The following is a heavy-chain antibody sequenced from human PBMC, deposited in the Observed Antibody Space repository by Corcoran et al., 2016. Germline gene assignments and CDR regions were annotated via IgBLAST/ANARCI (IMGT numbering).Heavy chain of an antibody. V-gene: IGHV3-30*03. Sequence: QVQLVESGGGVVQPGRSLRLSCAASGFSFSSYGMHWVRQDPGKGLEWVAFISYDVSTKYYADSVKGRLTISRENSKNTLFMQMNSLRAEDTAVYYCARGINYFGGSGHFDYWGQGTLVAVSS. CDR3: ARGINYFGGSGHFDY. CDR2: ISYDVSTK. CDR1: GFSFSSYG. J-gene: IGHJ4*02. D-gene: IGHD2-21*01.